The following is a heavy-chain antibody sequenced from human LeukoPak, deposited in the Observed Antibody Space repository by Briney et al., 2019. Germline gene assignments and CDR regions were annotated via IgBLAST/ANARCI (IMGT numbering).Heavy chain of an antibody. D-gene: IGHD1-26*01. V-gene: IGHV1-18*01. J-gene: IGHJ4*02. CDR3: ARDRYDGGSYYQDY. CDR1: GYTFTSYG. Sequence: ASVKVSCKASGYTFTSYGISWVRQAPGQGLEWMGWISAYNGNTNYAQKLQGRVTVTTDTSTSTAYMELRSLRSDDTAVYYCARDRYDGGSYYQDYWGQGTLVTVSS. CDR2: ISAYNGNT.